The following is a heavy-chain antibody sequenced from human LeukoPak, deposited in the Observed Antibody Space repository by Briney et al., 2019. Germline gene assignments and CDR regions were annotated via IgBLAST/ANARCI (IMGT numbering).Heavy chain of an antibody. D-gene: IGHD3-3*01. Sequence: EASVKVSCKASGYTFTSYGISWVRQAPGQGLEWMGWISAYNGNTNYAQKLQGRVTMTTDTSTSTAYMELRSLRSDDTAVYYCARDSLRFLEWLSAGYYYYGMDVWGQGTTVTVSS. CDR3: ARDSLRFLEWLSAGYYYYGMDV. CDR2: ISAYNGNT. J-gene: IGHJ6*02. CDR1: GYTFTSYG. V-gene: IGHV1-18*01.